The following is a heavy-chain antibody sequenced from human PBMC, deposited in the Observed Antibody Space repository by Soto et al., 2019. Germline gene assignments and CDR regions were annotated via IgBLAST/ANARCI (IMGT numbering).Heavy chain of an antibody. J-gene: IGHJ6*02. CDR1: SGPTSSHN. CDR3: VRQGIGPLHGLVEV. D-gene: IGHD3-10*01. Sequence: QVQLQQSGPGLVKPSETLSLTCTVSSGPTSSHNWGWIRQPPGRGLEWIGYVYNTGGTSYNPTLRSRVTISADTSTKNISLTLSSVTAADTAVYYCVRQGIGPLHGLVEVWGQGTTVSVSS. CDR2: VYNTGGT. V-gene: IGHV4-59*08.